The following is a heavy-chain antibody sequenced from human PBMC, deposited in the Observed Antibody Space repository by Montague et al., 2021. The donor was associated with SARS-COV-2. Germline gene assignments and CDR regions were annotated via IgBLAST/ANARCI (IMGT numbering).Heavy chain of an antibody. CDR2: IFHSGHT. Sequence: SETLSLTCSVSGASITTYYWSWIRQAPGKGLEWIEYIFHSGHTNYNPSLRSRVAISIDTSRDQFSLSLTSITAADTAVYYCARQPYLASAYYFDYWGLGTLVTVSS. CDR3: ARQPYLASAYYFDY. D-gene: IGHD3-10*01. V-gene: IGHV4-59*01. J-gene: IGHJ4*02. CDR1: GASITTYY.